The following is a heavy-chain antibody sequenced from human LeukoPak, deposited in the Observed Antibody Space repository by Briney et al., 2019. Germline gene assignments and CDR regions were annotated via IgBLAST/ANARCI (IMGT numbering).Heavy chain of an antibody. Sequence: GGSLRLSCAASGFTFSSYAMHWVRQAPGKGLEWVAVISYDGSNKYYADSVKGRFTISRDNSKNTLYLQMNSLRAEDTAVYYCARDLYCSSTSCQKTGTTIDYWGQGTLVTVSS. V-gene: IGHV3-30-3*01. D-gene: IGHD2-2*01. CDR1: GFTFSSYA. J-gene: IGHJ4*02. CDR3: ARDLYCSSTSCQKTGTTIDY. CDR2: ISYDGSNK.